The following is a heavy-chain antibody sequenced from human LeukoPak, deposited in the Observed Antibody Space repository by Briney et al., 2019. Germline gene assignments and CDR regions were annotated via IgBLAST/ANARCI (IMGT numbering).Heavy chain of an antibody. Sequence: PSETLSLTCTVSGGSISSYYWSWIRQPPGKGLEWIGYIYYSGSTNYNPSLKSRVTISVDTSKNQFSLKLSSVTAADTAVYYCAVSRDGYNSDYWGQGTLVTVSS. J-gene: IGHJ4*02. V-gene: IGHV4-59*08. CDR2: IYYSGST. CDR1: GGSISSYY. D-gene: IGHD5-24*01. CDR3: AVSRDGYNSDY.